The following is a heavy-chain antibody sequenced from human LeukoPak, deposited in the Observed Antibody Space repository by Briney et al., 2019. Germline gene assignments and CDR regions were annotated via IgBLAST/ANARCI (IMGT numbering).Heavy chain of an antibody. V-gene: IGHV1-46*01. CDR2: INPSGGST. CDR3: ARGGGTLQAVAATGFDY. D-gene: IGHD6-19*01. J-gene: IGHJ4*02. Sequence: ASVKVSCKASGYTFTSYYMHWVRQAPGQGLEWMGIINPSGGSTSYAQKFQGRATMTRDTSTSTVYMELSSLRSEDTAVHYCARGGGTLQAVAATGFDYWGQGTLVTVSS. CDR1: GYTFTSYY.